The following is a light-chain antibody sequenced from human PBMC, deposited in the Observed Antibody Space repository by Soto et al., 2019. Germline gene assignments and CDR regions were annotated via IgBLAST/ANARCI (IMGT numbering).Light chain of an antibody. Sequence: QSVLTQPPSVSAAPGQKVTISCSGTTSNVANNFVSWYQQFPGKAPKLIIYEVSNRPSGVSNRFSGSKSDNTASLTISGLQAEDEADYYCCSYVSSKTYVFGTGTKVTVL. J-gene: IGLJ1*01. CDR1: TSNVANNF. CDR3: CSYVSSKTYV. CDR2: EVS. V-gene: IGLV2-23*02.